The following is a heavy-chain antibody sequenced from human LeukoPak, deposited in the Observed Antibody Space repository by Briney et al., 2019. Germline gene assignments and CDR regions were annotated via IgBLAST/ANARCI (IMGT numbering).Heavy chain of an antibody. CDR1: GFTFSSYA. CDR2: ISGSGGST. D-gene: IGHD5-18*01. CDR3: ARAVTSMDGY. J-gene: IGHJ4*02. V-gene: IGHV3-23*01. Sequence: GGSLRLSCAASGFTFSSYAMSWVRQAPGKGLEWVSAISGSGGSTYYADSVKGRFTISRDNAQNSLYLQMNSLTAEDTAVYYCARAVTSMDGYWGQGTLVTVSS.